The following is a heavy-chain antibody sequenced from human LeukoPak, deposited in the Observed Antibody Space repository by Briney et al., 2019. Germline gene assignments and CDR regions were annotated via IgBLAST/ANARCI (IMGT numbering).Heavy chain of an antibody. CDR1: GYTFTGYY. J-gene: IGHJ4*02. V-gene: IGHV1-2*02. CDR2: INPNSGGT. Sequence: ASVKVSCKASGYTFTGYYMHWVRQAPGQGLEWMGWINPNSGGTNYAQKFQGRVTMTRDTSISTAYMELSRLRSDDTAVYYCAGVRGRYYDSSGYSNYFDYWGQGTLVTVSS. D-gene: IGHD3-22*01. CDR3: AGVRGRYYDSSGYSNYFDY.